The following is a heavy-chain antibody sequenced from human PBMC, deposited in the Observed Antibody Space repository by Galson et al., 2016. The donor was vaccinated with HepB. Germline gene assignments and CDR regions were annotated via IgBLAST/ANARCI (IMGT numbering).Heavy chain of an antibody. Sequence: SCKASGFTFTAYSLHWVRQAPGQRLEWLGWINAGTGITKYSQKFRDRVTITRDTSANTVYLDMTSLRSEDTAVFYCARGHGGDWRDYYGVDVWGQGTTVTVSS. V-gene: IGHV1-3*01. CDR2: INAGTGIT. CDR1: GFTFTAYS. D-gene: IGHD2-21*02. CDR3: ARGHGGDWRDYYGVDV. J-gene: IGHJ6*02.